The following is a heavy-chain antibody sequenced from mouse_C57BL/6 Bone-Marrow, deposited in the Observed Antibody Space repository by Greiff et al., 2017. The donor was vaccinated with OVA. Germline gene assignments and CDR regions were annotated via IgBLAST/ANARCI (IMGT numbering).Heavy chain of an antibody. V-gene: IGHV5-15*01. CDR2: IRNLAYSI. CDR3: ARQVCYYRIPCYFDV. CDR1: GFTFSDYG. D-gene: IGHD2-3*01. J-gene: IGHJ1*03. Sequence: DVKLVESGGGLVQPGGSLKLSCAASGFTFSDYGMAWVRQAPRKGPEWVAFIRNLAYSIYYADTVTGRFTISRENAQNTLYLAMSSLRSEDTGMYYWARQVCYYRIPCYFDVWGTGTTVTVSS.